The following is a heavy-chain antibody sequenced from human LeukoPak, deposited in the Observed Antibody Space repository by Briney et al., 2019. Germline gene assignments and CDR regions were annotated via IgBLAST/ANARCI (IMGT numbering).Heavy chain of an antibody. CDR1: GGSISSSSYY. CDR3: ATSAGFWSGYYSY. D-gene: IGHD3-3*01. J-gene: IGHJ4*02. V-gene: IGHV4-39*07. Sequence: SETLCLTCTVSGGSISSSSYYWGWIRQPPGKWLEWIGSIYYSGSTYYNPSLKSRVTISVDTYKNPSSLKLSSVTAADTAVYYCATSAGFWSGYYSYWGQGTLVTVSS. CDR2: IYYSGST.